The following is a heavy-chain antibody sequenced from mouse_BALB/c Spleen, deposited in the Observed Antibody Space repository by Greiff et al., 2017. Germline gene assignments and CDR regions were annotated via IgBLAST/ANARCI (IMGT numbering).Heavy chain of an antibody. V-gene: IGHV7-3*02. CDR2: IRNKANGYTT. CDR1: GFTFTDYY. Sequence: EVQVVESGGGLVQPGGSLRLSCATSGFTFTDYYMSWVRQPPGKALEWLGFIRNKANGYTTEYSASVKGRFTISRDNSQSILYLQMNTLRAEDSATYYCAREGSVFYYAMDYWGQGTSVTVSS. J-gene: IGHJ4*01. CDR3: AREGSVFYYAMDY.